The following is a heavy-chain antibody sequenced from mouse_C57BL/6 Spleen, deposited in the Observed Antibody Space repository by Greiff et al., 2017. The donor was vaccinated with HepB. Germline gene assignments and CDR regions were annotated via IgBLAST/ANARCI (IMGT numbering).Heavy chain of an antibody. V-gene: IGHV6-6*01. D-gene: IGHD2-4*01. J-gene: IGHJ3*01. Sequence: DVQLVESGGGLVQPGGSMKLSCAASGFTFSDAWMDWVRQSPEKGLEWVAEIRNKANNHATYYAESVKGRFTISRDDSKSSVYLQMNSLRAEDTGIYYCTLYYDYDGAWFAYWGQGTLVTVSA. CDR1: GFTFSDAW. CDR3: TLYYDYDGAWFAY. CDR2: IRNKANNHAT.